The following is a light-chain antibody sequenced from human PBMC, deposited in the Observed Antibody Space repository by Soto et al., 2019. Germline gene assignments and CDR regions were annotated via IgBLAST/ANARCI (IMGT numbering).Light chain of an antibody. CDR2: GAS. V-gene: IGKV3D-15*01. J-gene: IGKJ1*01. CDR1: QSVSNN. Sequence: ELVLTQSPGTLSLSPGARATLSCRASQSVSNNYLAWYQQKPCQAPRLLIYGASNRATGIPARLSGSGSGTEFTLTISSLQSEDFAVYYCQQYKNWPTWTFGQGTKLDIK. CDR3: QQYKNWPTWT.